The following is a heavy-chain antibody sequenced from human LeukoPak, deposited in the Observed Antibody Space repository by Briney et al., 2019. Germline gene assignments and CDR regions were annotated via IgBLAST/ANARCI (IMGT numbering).Heavy chain of an antibody. Sequence: GGSLRLSCAASGFTFSSYAMSWVRQAPGKGLEWVSAISGSGGSTYYADSVKGRFTISRDNSKNTLYLQMNSLRAEDTAVYYCANHPITMVRGVAYYYGMDVWGQGTTVTASS. CDR3: ANHPITMVRGVAYYYGMDV. CDR2: ISGSGGST. V-gene: IGHV3-23*01. J-gene: IGHJ6*02. D-gene: IGHD3-10*01. CDR1: GFTFSSYA.